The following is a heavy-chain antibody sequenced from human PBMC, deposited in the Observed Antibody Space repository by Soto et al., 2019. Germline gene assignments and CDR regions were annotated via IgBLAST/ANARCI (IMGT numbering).Heavy chain of an antibody. D-gene: IGHD3-3*01. CDR3: ARATIFGVVTAGEGMDV. CDR2: ISSSSSYI. CDR1: GFALSDYY. V-gene: IGHV3-21*01. J-gene: IGHJ6*02. Sequence: PGGSLSLSCAGSGFALSDYYMNWIRQAPGKGLEWVSSISSSSSYIYYADSVKGRFTISRDNAKNSLYPQMNSLRAEDTAVYYCARATIFGVVTAGEGMDVWGQGTTVTVSS.